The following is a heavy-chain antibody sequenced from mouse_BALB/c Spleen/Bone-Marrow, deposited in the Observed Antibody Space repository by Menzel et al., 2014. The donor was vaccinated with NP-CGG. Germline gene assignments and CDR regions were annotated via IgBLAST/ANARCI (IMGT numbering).Heavy chain of an antibody. J-gene: IGHJ2*01. CDR3: ARYYYGYYFDY. Sequence: EVQLQQSGAELVKPGASVKLSCTASGFNIKDTYMHWVKQRPEQGLEWIGRIDPASGNTEYDPKFQGKATITADTSSITAYLQLSSLTSEDTAVYYCARYYYGYYFDYWGQGTTLTVSS. V-gene: IGHV14-3*02. CDR1: GFNIKDTY. D-gene: IGHD1-2*01. CDR2: IDPASGNT.